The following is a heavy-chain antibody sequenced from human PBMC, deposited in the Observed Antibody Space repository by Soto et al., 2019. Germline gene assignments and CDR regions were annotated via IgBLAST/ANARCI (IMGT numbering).Heavy chain of an antibody. V-gene: IGHV4-31*03. J-gene: IGHJ5*02. CDR2: IYYSGST. CDR3: ARGKLLAVALNWFDP. D-gene: IGHD6-19*01. CDR1: GGSISSGGYY. Sequence: PSETLSLTCTVSGGSISSGGYYWSWIRQHPGKGLEWIGYIYYSGSTYYNPSLKSRVTISVDTSKNQFSLKLSSVTAADTAVYYCARGKLLAVALNWFDPWGQGTQVTGSS.